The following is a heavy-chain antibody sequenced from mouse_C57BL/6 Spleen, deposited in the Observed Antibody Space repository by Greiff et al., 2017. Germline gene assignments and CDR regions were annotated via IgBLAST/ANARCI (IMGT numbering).Heavy chain of an antibody. Sequence: EVKLEESGGGLVQPGGSMKLSCVASGFTFSNYWMNWVRQSPEKGLEWVAQIRLKSDNYATHYAESVKGRFTISRDDSKSSVYLQMNNLRAEDTGIYYCTGGIITVAQFYYFDYWGQGTTLTVSS. CDR2: IRLKSDNYAT. CDR1: GFTFSNYW. D-gene: IGHD1-1*01. V-gene: IGHV6-3*01. CDR3: TGGIITVAQFYYFDY. J-gene: IGHJ2*01.